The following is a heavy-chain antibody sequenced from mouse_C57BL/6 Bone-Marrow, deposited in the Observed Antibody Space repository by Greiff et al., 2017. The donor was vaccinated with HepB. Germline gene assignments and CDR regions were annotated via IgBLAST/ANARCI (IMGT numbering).Heavy chain of an antibody. J-gene: IGHJ1*03. Sequence: EVKLMESGGGLVQPGGSLSLSCAASGFTFTDYYMSWVRQPPGKALEWLGFIRNKANGYTTEYSESVKGRFTISRENSQSILYLQMNALRAEDGAPSDCARLHYFVSSYWYFEVWGTGTTVTVCS. D-gene: IGHD1-1*01. CDR3: ARLHYFVSSYWYFEV. CDR2: IRNKANGYTT. CDR1: GFTFTDYY. V-gene: IGHV7-3*01.